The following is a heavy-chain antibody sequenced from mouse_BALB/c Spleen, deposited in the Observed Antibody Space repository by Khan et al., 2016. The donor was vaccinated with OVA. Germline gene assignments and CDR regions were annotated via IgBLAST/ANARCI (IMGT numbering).Heavy chain of an antibody. D-gene: IGHD2-14*01. CDR1: GFALSRYN. Sequence: QVQLKESGPGLVAPSQSLSITCTVSGFALSRYNIHWVRQPPGKGLEWLGMIWGGGGTDYYSTLKSRLSISNDNSKKQAFLQMNSLQTDDTAMYFCARAYYRYDGYYAMDYWGQGTSVTVSS. J-gene: IGHJ4*01. CDR2: IWGGGGT. V-gene: IGHV2-6-4*01. CDR3: ARAYYRYDGYYAMDY.